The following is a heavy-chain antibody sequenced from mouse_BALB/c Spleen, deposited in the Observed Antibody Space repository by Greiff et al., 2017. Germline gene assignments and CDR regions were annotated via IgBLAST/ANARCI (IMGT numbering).Heavy chain of an antibody. V-gene: IGHV5-17*02. CDR1: GFTFSSFG. Sequence: EVHLVESGGGLVQPGGSRKLSCAASGFTFSSFGMHWVRQAPEKGLEWVAYISSGSSTIYYADTVKGRFTISRDNPKNTLFLQMTSLRSEDTAMYYCARSSMITTAWFACWGQGTLVTVSA. CDR2: ISSGSSTI. J-gene: IGHJ3*01. D-gene: IGHD2-4*01. CDR3: ARSSMITTAWFAC.